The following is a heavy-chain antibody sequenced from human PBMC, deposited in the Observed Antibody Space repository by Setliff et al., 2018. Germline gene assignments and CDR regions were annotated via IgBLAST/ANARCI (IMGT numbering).Heavy chain of an antibody. J-gene: IGHJ5*02. Sequence: SETLSLTCAVYSGSFSGYFWSWIRQPPGKGLEWIGEINHSGSTNYNPSLKSRVTISVDTSKNQFSLKLSSVTAVDTAVYYCARGIGGYCSSMSCSNESWPWGQGTLVTSPQ. D-gene: IGHD2-2*01. V-gene: IGHV4-34*01. CDR3: ARGIGGYCSSMSCSNESWP. CDR2: INHSGST. CDR1: SGSFSGYF.